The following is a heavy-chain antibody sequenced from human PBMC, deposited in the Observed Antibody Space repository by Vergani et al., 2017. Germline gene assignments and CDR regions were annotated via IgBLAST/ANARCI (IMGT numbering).Heavy chain of an antibody. Sequence: QLQLQESGPGLVKPSETLSLICTVSGGSINPSCSFWGGTRQSPGKGLEWMGSINYVGRTYHIPFLQRRATVFVNTSKNKFSLNLTSVTAADTAVYYCARGRGDNWYVDLWGRGTLVTVSS. CDR1: GGSINPSCSF. J-gene: IGHJ2*01. D-gene: IGHD3-10*01. CDR3: ARGRGDNWYVDL. CDR2: INYVGRT. V-gene: IGHV4-39*01.